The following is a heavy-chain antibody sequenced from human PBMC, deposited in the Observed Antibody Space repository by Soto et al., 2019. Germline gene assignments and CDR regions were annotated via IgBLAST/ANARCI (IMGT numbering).Heavy chain of an antibody. Sequence: QVQLVQSGAEVKKPGASVKVSCKAAGYTFTSYDSNWVRQATGQGLEWMGWMNPNSGNTGYAQKFQGRGTMTTNTSTSTAYTELSSLSSEDTAVYYCAREAHSGRSDYLGQGTLVTVSS. D-gene: IGHD1-26*01. CDR3: AREAHSGRSDY. CDR1: GYTFTSYD. J-gene: IGHJ4*02. CDR2: MNPNSGNT. V-gene: IGHV1-8*01.